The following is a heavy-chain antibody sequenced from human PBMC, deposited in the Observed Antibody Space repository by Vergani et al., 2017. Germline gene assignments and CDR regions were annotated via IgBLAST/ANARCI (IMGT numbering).Heavy chain of an antibody. V-gene: IGHV3-21*04. CDR2: ISSSGSTI. CDR1: GFTFSSYS. J-gene: IGHJ4*02. CDR3: ARVHYYGGNHATFDY. D-gene: IGHD4-23*01. Sequence: EVQLVESGGGLVKPGGSLRLSCAASGFTFSSYSMNWVRQAPGKGLEWVSSISSSGSTIYYADSVKGRFTISRDNAKNSLYLQMNSLRAGDTAVYYWARVHYYGGNHATFDYWGQGTLVTVSS.